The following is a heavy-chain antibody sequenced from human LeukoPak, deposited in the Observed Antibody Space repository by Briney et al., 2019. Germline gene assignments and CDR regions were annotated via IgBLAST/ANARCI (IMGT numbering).Heavy chain of an antibody. V-gene: IGHV4-39*02. J-gene: IGHJ3*02. CDR2: IYYSGST. CDR1: GGSISSSSYY. D-gene: IGHD3-10*01. Sequence: SETLSLTCTVSGGSISSSSYYWGWIRQPPGKGLEWIGSIYYSGSTYYNPSLKSRVTISVDTSKNQFSLKLSSVTAADTALYYCARDTGTYYYGSGSQHAFDMWGQGTMVTVSS. CDR3: ARDTGTYYYGSGSQHAFDM.